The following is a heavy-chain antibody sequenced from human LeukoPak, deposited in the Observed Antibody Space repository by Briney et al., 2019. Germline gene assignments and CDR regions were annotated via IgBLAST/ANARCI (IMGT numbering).Heavy chain of an antibody. D-gene: IGHD1-26*01. Sequence: PGGSLRLSCAASGFTFSSYAMSWVRQAPGKGLEWVSAISGSGGSTYYADSVKGRFTISRDNSKNTLYLQMNSLRAEDTAAYYCAKGRYSGSYYFDYWGQGTLVTVSS. J-gene: IGHJ4*02. V-gene: IGHV3-23*01. CDR1: GFTFSSYA. CDR3: AKGRYSGSYYFDY. CDR2: ISGSGGST.